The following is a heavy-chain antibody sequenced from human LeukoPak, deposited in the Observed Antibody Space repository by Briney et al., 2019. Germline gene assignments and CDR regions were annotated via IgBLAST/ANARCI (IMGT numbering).Heavy chain of an antibody. Sequence: GRPLRLSCAASGFTFSTYGMHWVRQAPGKGLEWVAVICYDGSKKYYADSVKGRFTISRDNSKNTLYLQMNSLRAEDTAVYYCARAQDYDSSGYVDGFDIWGQGTMVTVSS. CDR2: ICYDGSKK. CDR3: ARAQDYDSSGYVDGFDI. CDR1: GFTFSTYG. J-gene: IGHJ3*02. V-gene: IGHV3-33*01. D-gene: IGHD3-22*01.